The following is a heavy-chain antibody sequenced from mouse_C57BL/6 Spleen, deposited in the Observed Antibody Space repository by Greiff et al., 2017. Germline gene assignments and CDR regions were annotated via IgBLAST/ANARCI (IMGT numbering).Heavy chain of an antibody. CDR1: GYTFTDYY. D-gene: IGHD1-1*01. CDR3: ASCGSSYGWYFDV. J-gene: IGHJ1*03. Sequence: EVQLQQSGPELVKPGASVKISCKASGYTFTDYYMHWVKQSHGKSLEWIGDINPNNGGTSYNQKFKGKATLTVDKSSSTAYMELRSLTSEDSAVXYCASCGSSYGWYFDVWGTGTTVTVSS. V-gene: IGHV1-26*01. CDR2: INPNNGGT.